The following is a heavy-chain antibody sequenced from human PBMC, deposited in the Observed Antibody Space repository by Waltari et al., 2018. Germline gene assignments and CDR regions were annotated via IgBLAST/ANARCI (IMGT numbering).Heavy chain of an antibody. V-gene: IGHV4-38-2*01. CDR1: GYSISSGYY. CDR2: IYHSGGT. CDR3: ARGALTMVQGVIIG. D-gene: IGHD3-10*01. J-gene: IGHJ4*02. Sequence: QVQLQESGPGLVKPSETLSLTCAVSGYSISSGYYWGWIRQPPGKGLEWIGSIYHSGGTYYNPSLKSRVTISVDTSKNPFSLKLGSVTAADTAVYYCARGALTMVQGVIIGWGQGTLVTVSS.